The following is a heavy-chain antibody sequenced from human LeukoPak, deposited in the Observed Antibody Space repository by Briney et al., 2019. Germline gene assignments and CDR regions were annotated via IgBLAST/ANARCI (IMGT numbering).Heavy chain of an antibody. D-gene: IGHD6-13*01. CDR1: GFTFSDYY. CDR3: ARVRIAAAGMGWFDP. V-gene: IGHV3-11*06. J-gene: IGHJ5*02. CDR2: ISSSSSYT. Sequence: GAALRLSCAASGFTFSDYYMSWIRQAPGKGLEWVSYISSSSSYTNYADSVKGRFTISRDNAKNSLYLQMNSLRAEDTAVYYCARVRIAAAGMGWFDPWGEGTLVTVSS.